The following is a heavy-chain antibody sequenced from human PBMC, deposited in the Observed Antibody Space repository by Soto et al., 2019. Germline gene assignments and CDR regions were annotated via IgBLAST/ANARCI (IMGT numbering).Heavy chain of an antibody. CDR2: ISPSSGVT. D-gene: IGHD2-21*01. Sequence: QVQLVQSEGEVRQPGASVKVSGRASGYTFTSYGIIWVRQAPGQGLEWMGYISPSSGVTRYAQNLQGRVTLTTDTSTTTAYMELRSLSSDDTAVYYCAREMWTRTGPQNFFDYWGLGALVTVSS. V-gene: IGHV1-18*01. CDR3: AREMWTRTGPQNFFDY. CDR1: GYTFTSYG. J-gene: IGHJ4*02.